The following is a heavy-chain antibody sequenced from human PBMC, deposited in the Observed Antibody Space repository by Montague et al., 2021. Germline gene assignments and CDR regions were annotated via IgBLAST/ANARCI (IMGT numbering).Heavy chain of an antibody. Sequence: SETLSLTCAVYGGSFNGYYRSWIRQPPGKGLEWIGDIRHSGSTNXNPSLKSRVTISVDTSKNQFSLKLSSVTAADTAVYYCARRSRIIHRHPSSSYYYYGMDVWGQGITVTVS. J-gene: IGHJ6*02. CDR3: ARRSRIIHRHPSSSYYYYGMDV. V-gene: IGHV4-34*01. CDR1: GGSFNGYY. CDR2: IRHSGST. D-gene: IGHD2/OR15-2a*01.